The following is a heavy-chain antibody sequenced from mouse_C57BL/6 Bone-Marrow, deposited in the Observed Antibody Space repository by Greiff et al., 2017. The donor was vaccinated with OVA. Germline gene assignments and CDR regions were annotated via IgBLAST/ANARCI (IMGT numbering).Heavy chain of an antibody. CDR2: ISDGGSYT. D-gene: IGHD2-4*01. V-gene: IGHV5-4*01. Sequence: DVMLVESGGGLVKPGGSLKLSCAASGFTFSSYAMSWVRQTPEKRLEWVATISDGGSYTYYPDNVKGRFTISRDNAKNNLYLQMSHLKSEDTAMYYCARESDYLAWFAYWGQGTLVTVSA. J-gene: IGHJ3*01. CDR1: GFTFSSYA. CDR3: ARESDYLAWFAY.